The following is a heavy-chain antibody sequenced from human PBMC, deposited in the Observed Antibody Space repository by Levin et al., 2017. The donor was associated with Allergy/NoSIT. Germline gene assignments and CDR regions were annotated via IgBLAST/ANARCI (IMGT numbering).Heavy chain of an antibody. CDR1: GYTFTDYY. V-gene: IGHV1-2*02. Sequence: WASVKVSCKASGYTFTDYYMHWVRQAPGQGLEWMGWINPNSGGTKYAQKFQGRVTMTRDTSISTVYMELSRLRSDDTAVYYCARDPVAGTSKNDGFDIWGQGTMSSSLQ. J-gene: IGHJ3*02. CDR3: ARDPVAGTSKNDGFDI. CDR2: INPNSGGT. D-gene: IGHD1-7*01.